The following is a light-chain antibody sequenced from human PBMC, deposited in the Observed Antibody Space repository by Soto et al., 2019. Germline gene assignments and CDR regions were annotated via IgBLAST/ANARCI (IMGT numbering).Light chain of an antibody. CDR1: NSDLGDYDY. Sequence: QSALTQPASVSGSPGQSIAISCTGANSDLGDYDYVSWYQQRPGEAPKLMIYDVSNRPSGVSDRFSGSKSGNTASLTISGLQAEDDAEYDCSSYTSSHASYVFGAGTKLTVL. CDR2: DVS. CDR3: SSYTSSHASYV. J-gene: IGLJ1*01. V-gene: IGLV2-14*01.